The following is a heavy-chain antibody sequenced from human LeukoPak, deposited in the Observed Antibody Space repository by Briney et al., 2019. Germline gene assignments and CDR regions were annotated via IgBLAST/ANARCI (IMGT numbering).Heavy chain of an antibody. V-gene: IGHV1-2*04. CDR3: ARAELTGYYTFDY. Sequence: ASVKVSCKASGYTFTGYYMHWVRQSPGQGLEWMGWINPNSGGTNYAQKFQGWVTMTRDTSISTAYMELSRLRSDDTAVYYCARAELTGYYTFDYWGQGTLVTVSS. CDR1: GYTFTGYY. D-gene: IGHD3-9*01. CDR2: INPNSGGT. J-gene: IGHJ4*02.